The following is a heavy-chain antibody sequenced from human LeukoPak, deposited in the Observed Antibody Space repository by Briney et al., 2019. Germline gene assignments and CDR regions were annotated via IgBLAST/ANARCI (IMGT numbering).Heavy chain of an antibody. CDR1: GGTFSSYA. D-gene: IGHD3-3*01. Sequence: ASVKVSCKASGGTFSSYAISWVRQAPGQGLEWMGGIIPIFGTANYAQKFQGRVTITADESTSTAYMELSSLRSEDTAVYYCARDGVVGAFDIWGQGTMDTVSS. J-gene: IGHJ3*02. CDR3: ARDGVVGAFDI. V-gene: IGHV1-69*13. CDR2: IIPIFGTA.